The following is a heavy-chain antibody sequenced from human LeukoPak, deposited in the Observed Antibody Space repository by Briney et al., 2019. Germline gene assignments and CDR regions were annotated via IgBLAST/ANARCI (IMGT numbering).Heavy chain of an antibody. Sequence: GGSLRLSCAASGFTFSSYAMSWVRQAPGKGLEWVSAISGSGGSTYYADSVKGRFTISRDNSKNTLYLQMNSLRAEDTAVYYCAKGGMGAAAGAYYFDYWGQGTLVTVSS. CDR2: ISGSGGST. CDR1: GFTFSSYA. D-gene: IGHD6-13*01. V-gene: IGHV3-23*01. J-gene: IGHJ4*02. CDR3: AKGGMGAAAGAYYFDY.